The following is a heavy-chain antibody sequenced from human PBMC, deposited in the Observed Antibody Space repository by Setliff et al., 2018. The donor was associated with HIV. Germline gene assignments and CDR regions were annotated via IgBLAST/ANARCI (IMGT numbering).Heavy chain of an antibody. D-gene: IGHD6-13*01. CDR1: GGSISSYY. V-gene: IGHV4-4*07. J-gene: IGHJ4*01. Sequence: SETLSLTCTVSGGSISSYYWSWIRQPAGKRLEFIGRISAAGTINDNPSLRSRVTLSVDTSENQFSLTVNSVTAADTAMYFCARDEGRATGSWWDQSASWYLYYWGHGILVTVSS. CDR2: ISAAGTI. CDR3: ARDEGRATGSWWDQSASWYLYY.